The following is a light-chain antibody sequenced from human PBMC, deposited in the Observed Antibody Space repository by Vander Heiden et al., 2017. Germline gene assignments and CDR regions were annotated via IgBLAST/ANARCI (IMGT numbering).Light chain of an antibody. CDR3: QQRSNWPGT. Sequence: EIVLTQSPATLSLSQGERDTLSCRASQSVSSYLAWYQQKPGQAPRLLIYDAANRATGIPARCSGSGSGTDFTLTSSSLEPEDFAVYYCQQRSNWPGTFGQGTKLEIK. J-gene: IGKJ2*01. CDR1: QSVSSY. V-gene: IGKV3-11*01. CDR2: DAA.